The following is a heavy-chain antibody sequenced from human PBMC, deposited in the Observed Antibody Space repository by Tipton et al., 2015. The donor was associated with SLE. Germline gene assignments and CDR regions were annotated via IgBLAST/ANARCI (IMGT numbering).Heavy chain of an antibody. J-gene: IGHJ4*02. CDR2: IFYSGST. D-gene: IGHD2-15*01. Sequence: TLSLTCTVSGGSISSSSYYWGWIRQPPGKGLEWIGNIFYSGSTYYNPSLKSRVTMSVDTSKNQFSLKLSSVTAADTAVYYCARLGGSRYCSGGSCSFFDYWGQGTLVTVSS. CDR3: ARLGGSRYCSGGSCSFFDY. CDR1: GGSISSSSYY. V-gene: IGHV4-39*01.